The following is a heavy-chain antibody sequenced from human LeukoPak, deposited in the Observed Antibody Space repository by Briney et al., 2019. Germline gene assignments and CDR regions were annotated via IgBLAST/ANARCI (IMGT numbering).Heavy chain of an antibody. V-gene: IGHV1-69*01. CDR3: AREDSGTTFDY. CDR1: GGTFSSYA. CDR2: IIPIFGTA. D-gene: IGHD1-26*01. J-gene: IGHJ4*02. Sequence: RASVKVSCKASGGTFSSYAISWVRQAPGQGLEWMGGIIPIFGTANYAQKFQGRVTITADESTSTAFMELSSLRSEDTAVYYCAREDSGTTFDYWGQGTLVTVSS.